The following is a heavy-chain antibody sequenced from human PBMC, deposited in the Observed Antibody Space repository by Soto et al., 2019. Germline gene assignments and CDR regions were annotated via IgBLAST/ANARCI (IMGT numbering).Heavy chain of an antibody. CDR1: GGTFSSYA. J-gene: IGHJ5*02. CDR3: ARELGYAEDYGSGSISWFEL. CDR2: IIPIFGTA. Sequence: SVKVSCTASGGTFSSYAISWVRQAPGQGLEWMGGIIPIFGTANYAQKFQGRVTITADESTSTAYMELSSLRSEDTAVYYCARELGYAEDYGSGSISWFELWGQGILVTVAS. V-gene: IGHV1-69*13. D-gene: IGHD3-10*01.